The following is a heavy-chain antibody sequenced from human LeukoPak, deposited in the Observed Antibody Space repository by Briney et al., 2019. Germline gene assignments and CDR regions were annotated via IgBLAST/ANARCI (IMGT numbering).Heavy chain of an antibody. J-gene: IGHJ4*02. D-gene: IGHD3-10*01. CDR2: IYYSGST. V-gene: IGHV4-59*01. CDR1: GGSISSYY. Sequence: SETLSLTCTVSGGSISSYYWSWIRQPPGKGLEWIGYIYYSGSTNYNPSLKSRVTISVDTSKNQFSLKLSSVTAADTAVYYCARSGYYGSGSYYIPHFDYWGQGTLVTVSS. CDR3: ARSGYYGSGSYYIPHFDY.